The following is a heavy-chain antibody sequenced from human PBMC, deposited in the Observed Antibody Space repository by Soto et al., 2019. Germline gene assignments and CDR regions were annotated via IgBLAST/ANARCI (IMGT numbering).Heavy chain of an antibody. Sequence: PSDTLSLTCAVSGGSISSNNWWNWVRQPPGKGQERIGEIYHSGNTNYNQSLRSRVTITVNTSKNQFFLKLTSVTAADTAVYYCGRISSHGDYAYWGQGTLVTVS. V-gene: IGHV4-4*02. J-gene: IGHJ4*02. D-gene: IGHD4-17*01. CDR1: GGSISSNNW. CDR2: IYHSGNT. CDR3: GRISSHGDYAY.